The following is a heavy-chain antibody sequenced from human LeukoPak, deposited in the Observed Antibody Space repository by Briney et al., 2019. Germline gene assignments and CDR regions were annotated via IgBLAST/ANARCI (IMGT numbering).Heavy chain of an antibody. Sequence: SETLSLTCVVYGESFSGYYWTWIRQPPGKGLEWIGEINHSGSTNYKPSLKSRVTISVDTSKNQFSLKLSSVTAADTAVYYCARGGYYGSGNDFRFDPWGQGTLVTVSS. V-gene: IGHV4-34*01. D-gene: IGHD3-10*01. CDR3: ARGGYYGSGNDFRFDP. J-gene: IGHJ5*02. CDR2: INHSGST. CDR1: GESFSGYY.